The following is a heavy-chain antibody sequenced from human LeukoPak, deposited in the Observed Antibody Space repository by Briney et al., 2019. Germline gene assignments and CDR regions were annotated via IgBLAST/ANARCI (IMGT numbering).Heavy chain of an antibody. D-gene: IGHD6-6*01. J-gene: IGHJ5*02. CDR3: ARVSSIRWFDP. V-gene: IGHV3-7*01. CDR1: GFTFSSYW. Sequence: LAGGSLRLSCAASGFTFSSYWMSWVRQAPGKGLEWVANIKQDGSDKYYVDSVKGRFTISRDNAKNSLYLQMNSLRVEDTAFYYCARVSSIRWFDPWGQGTLVTVSS. CDR2: IKQDGSDK.